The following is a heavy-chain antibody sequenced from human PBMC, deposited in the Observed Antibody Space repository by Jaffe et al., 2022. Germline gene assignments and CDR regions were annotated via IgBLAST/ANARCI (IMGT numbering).Heavy chain of an antibody. CDR1: GYSISSGYY. J-gene: IGHJ3*02. CDR2: IYHSGST. CDR3: ARWGAIGYCSGGSCYLAFDI. V-gene: IGHV4-38-2*01. Sequence: QVQLQESGPGLVKPSETLSLTCAVSGYSISSGYYWGWIRQPPGKGLEWIGSIYHSGSTYYNPSLKSRVTISVDTSKNQFSLKLSSVTAADTAVYYCARWGAIGYCSGGSCYLAFDIWGQGTMVTVSS. D-gene: IGHD2-15*01.